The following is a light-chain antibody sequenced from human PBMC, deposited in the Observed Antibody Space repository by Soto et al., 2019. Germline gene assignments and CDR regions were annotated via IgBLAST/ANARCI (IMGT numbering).Light chain of an antibody. J-gene: IGLJ1*01. Sequence: HSVLTQPASVSGSPGQSITISCAGTTTDVGAYNYVSWYQQHPGKAPKLIIYEVSNRPSGVSNRFSGSKSGNTASLTISGLQAEDEVEYYCCSYTSSNSLAYVFGTGTKLTVL. CDR2: EVS. CDR3: CSYTSSNSLAYV. CDR1: TTDVGAYNY. V-gene: IGLV2-14*01.